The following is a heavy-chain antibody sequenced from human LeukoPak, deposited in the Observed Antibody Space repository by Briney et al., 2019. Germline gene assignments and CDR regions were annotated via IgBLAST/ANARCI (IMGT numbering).Heavy chain of an antibody. CDR1: GYTFTGYY. Sequence: ASVKVSCKASGYTFTGYYMRWVRQAPGQELGWMGWINPNSGGTNYAQKFQGRVTMTRDTSISTAYMELSRLRSDDTAVYYCARVQGAVAENWFDPWGQGTLVTVSS. CDR3: ARVQGAVAENWFDP. V-gene: IGHV1-2*02. D-gene: IGHD6-19*01. J-gene: IGHJ5*02. CDR2: INPNSGGT.